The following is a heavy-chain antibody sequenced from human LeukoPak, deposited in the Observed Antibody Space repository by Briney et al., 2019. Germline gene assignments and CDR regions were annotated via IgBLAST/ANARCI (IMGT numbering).Heavy chain of an antibody. V-gene: IGHV1-3*01. CDR1: GYTFSDYA. D-gene: IGHD1-1*01. CDR3: ARDLWAHPPGLN. J-gene: IGHJ4*02. Sequence: ASVKVSCKASGYTFSDYAMHWVRQAPGQRFEWMGWIDAGNGDTRYSQKFQGRVTITRDTSASTAYIELRSLRSEDAAVYYCARDLWAHPPGLNWGQGTLVTVSS. CDR2: IDAGNGDT.